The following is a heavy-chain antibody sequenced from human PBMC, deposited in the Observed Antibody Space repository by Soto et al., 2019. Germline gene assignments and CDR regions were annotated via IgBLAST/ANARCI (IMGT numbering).Heavy chain of an antibody. CDR1: GYTFTSYD. CDR3: ARGRAGRYYYYYYYMDV. CDR2: MNPNSGNT. V-gene: IGHV1-8*01. Sequence: ASVKVSCKASGYTFTSYDINWVRQATGQGLEWMGWMNPNSGNTGYAQKFQGRVTMTRNTSISTAYMELSSLRSEDTAVYYCARGRAGRYYYYYYYMDVWGKGTTVTVSS. D-gene: IGHD3-3*01. J-gene: IGHJ6*03.